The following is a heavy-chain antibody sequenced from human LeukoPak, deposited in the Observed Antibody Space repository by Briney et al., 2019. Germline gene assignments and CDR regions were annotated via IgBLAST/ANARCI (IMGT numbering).Heavy chain of an antibody. CDR3: AKDWETALGY. J-gene: IGHJ4*02. D-gene: IGHD5-18*01. Sequence: PGXSLRLSCAASGSTFDDYAMHWVRQAPGKGLEWVSLISGDGGSTYYADSVKGRFTISRDNSKNSLYLQMNGLRTEDTALYYCAKDWETALGYWGQGTLVTVSS. CDR2: ISGDGGST. V-gene: IGHV3-43*02. CDR1: GSTFDDYA.